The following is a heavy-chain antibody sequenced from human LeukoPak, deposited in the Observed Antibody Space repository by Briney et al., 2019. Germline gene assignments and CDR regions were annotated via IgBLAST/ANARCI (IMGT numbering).Heavy chain of an antibody. D-gene: IGHD6-19*01. V-gene: IGHV3-21*01. J-gene: IGHJ4*02. CDR1: GFTLSRYI. Sequence: GGALRLSRAASGFTLSRYIMNWVRPAPGKGLEWVSSISSSSSYIYYADSVKGRFTISRDNAKNSLYLQMNSLRAEDTAVYYCAREVENGSGWYSLFDYWGQGTLVTVSS. CDR3: AREVENGSGWYSLFDY. CDR2: ISSSSSYI.